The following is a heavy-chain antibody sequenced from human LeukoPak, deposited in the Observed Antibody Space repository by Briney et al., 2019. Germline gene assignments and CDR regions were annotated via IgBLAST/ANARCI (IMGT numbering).Heavy chain of an antibody. D-gene: IGHD6-19*01. CDR3: AKDRESSGWYYFDY. CDR1: GFTFSSYA. CDR2: ISGSGGNT. Sequence: GGSLRLSCAASGFTFSSYAMSWVRQAPGKGLEWVSAISGSGGNTYYADSVKGRFTISRDNSKNTLYLQMNSLRAGDTAVYYCAKDRESSGWYYFDYWGQGTLVTVSS. V-gene: IGHV3-23*01. J-gene: IGHJ4*02.